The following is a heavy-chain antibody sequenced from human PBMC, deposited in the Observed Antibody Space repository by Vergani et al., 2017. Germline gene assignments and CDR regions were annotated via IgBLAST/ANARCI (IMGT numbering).Heavy chain of an antibody. CDR2: IKSTFDRGTT. D-gene: IGHD2-21*01. V-gene: IGHV3-15*07. Sequence: VQLVESGGGVVQPGGSLRLSCVASGFSFRNAWMNWVRRTPGKGLEWVGRIKSTFDRGTTDYAAAVKGRFTISRDDSKNTLFLQMNDLKTEDIGVYYCTTDPRYCGDGSCYWLRDHHYYGMDVWGQGTTVTVSS. CDR1: GFSFRNAW. CDR3: TTDPRYCGDGSCYWLRDHHYYGMDV. J-gene: IGHJ6*02.